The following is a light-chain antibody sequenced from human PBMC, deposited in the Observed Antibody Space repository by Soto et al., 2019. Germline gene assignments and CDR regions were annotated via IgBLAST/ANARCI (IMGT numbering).Light chain of an antibody. CDR1: QSVGSN. J-gene: IGKJ2*01. CDR2: GAS. V-gene: IGKV3-15*01. CDR3: QQYTNWPYT. Sequence: LSVSPGERASLSCRASQSVGSNLAWYQQTAGQAPRLLIYGASTRATGIPARFSGSGSGTECTLTISSLQSEDFAVYSCQQYTNWPYTFGQGTKLEIK.